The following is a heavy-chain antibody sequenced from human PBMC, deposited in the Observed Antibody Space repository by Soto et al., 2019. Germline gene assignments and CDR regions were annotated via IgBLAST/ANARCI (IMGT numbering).Heavy chain of an antibody. CDR2: IVVGSGNT. D-gene: IGHD6-25*01. Sequence: AVKVSCKASGFTFTSSAVQWVRQARGQRLEWIGWIVVGSGNTNYAQKFQERVTITRDMSTSTAYMELSSLRSEDTAVYYCAAVGRLDLYRSSTYYGRDVGAKGPTVTFPS. CDR3: AAVGRLDLYRSSTYYGRDV. J-gene: IGHJ6*04. V-gene: IGHV1-58*01. CDR1: GFTFTSSA.